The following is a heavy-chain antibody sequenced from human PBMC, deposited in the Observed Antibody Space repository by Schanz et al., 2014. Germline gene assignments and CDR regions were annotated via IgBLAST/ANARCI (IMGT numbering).Heavy chain of an antibody. J-gene: IGHJ6*02. CDR1: GFTFADYY. D-gene: IGHD3-3*01. Sequence: QVQLLESGGGLFKPGGSLRLSCAGSGFTFADYYMTWIRQAPGKGLEWISYVSSYDTTVPYADSVKGRFTISRDNAKNSVYLQMNSLRVEDTAVYYCARYGFRKFGVVYGLAVWGQGTTVTVS. V-gene: IGHV3-11*01. CDR3: ARYGFRKFGVVYGLAV. CDR2: VSSYDTTV.